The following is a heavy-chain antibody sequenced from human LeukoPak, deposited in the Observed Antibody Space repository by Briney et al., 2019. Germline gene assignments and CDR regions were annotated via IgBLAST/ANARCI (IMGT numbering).Heavy chain of an antibody. V-gene: IGHV3-48*04. CDR2: ISSSVSTI. Sequence: GGSLRLSCAASGFTFSSYCMDWVRQTPGKGLEWVSSISSSVSTIDYADSVKGRFTISRDNAKNSLYLQMNSLRAEDTAVYYCAREGTQGDYFDYWGQGTLVTVSS. D-gene: IGHD3-10*01. CDR1: GFTFSSYC. CDR3: AREGTQGDYFDY. J-gene: IGHJ4*02.